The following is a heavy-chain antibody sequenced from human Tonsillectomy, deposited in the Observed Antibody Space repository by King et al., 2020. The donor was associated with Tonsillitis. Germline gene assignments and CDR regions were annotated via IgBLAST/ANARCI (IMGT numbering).Heavy chain of an antibody. CDR3: AILGYGDYYYYMDV. V-gene: IGHV3-48*01. J-gene: IGHJ6*03. CDR1: GFTFSSYS. Sequence: VQLVESGGGLVQPGGSLRLSCAASGFTFSSYSMNWVRQAPGKGLEWVSYISSSSSTIYYAASVKGRFTISRDNAKNSLYLQMNSLRAEDTAVYYCAILGYGDYYYYMDVWGKGTTVTVSS. D-gene: IGHD4-17*01. CDR2: ISSSSSTI.